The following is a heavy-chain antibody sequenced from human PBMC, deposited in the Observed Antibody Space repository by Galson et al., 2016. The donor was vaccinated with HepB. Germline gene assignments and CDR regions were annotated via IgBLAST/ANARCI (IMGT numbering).Heavy chain of an antibody. J-gene: IGHJ4*02. CDR2: VSSDGSNK. D-gene: IGHD2-2*01. V-gene: IGHV3-30*18. CDR3: AKEAILACGTGCYADY. CDR1: GFTFNNYA. Sequence: SLRLSCAASGFTFNNYAIHWVRQAPGKGLEWVAVVSSDGSNKYYVDSVKGRFTISRDNSKNTLFLQMNSLRAEDTAVYYCAKEAILACGTGCYADYWGQGTLVPVSS.